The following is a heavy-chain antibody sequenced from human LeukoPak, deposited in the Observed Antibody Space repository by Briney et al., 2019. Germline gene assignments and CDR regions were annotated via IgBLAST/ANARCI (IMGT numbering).Heavy chain of an antibody. CDR3: ADYYDSSGPLN. J-gene: IGHJ4*02. CDR2: INHSGST. Sequence: PSETLSLTCAVYGGSFSGYYWSWIRQPPGKGLEWIGEINHSGSTNYNPPLKSRVTISVDTSKNQFSLKLSSVTAADTAVYYCADYYDSSGPLNWGQGTLVTVSS. CDR1: GGSFSGYY. D-gene: IGHD3-22*01. V-gene: IGHV4-34*01.